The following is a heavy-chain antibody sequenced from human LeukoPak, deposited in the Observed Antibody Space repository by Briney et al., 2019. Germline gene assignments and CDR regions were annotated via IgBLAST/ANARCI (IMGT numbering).Heavy chain of an antibody. CDR1: GYTFTSYG. Sequence: ASVKVSCKASGYTFTSYGISWVRQAPGQGLEWMGWISAYNGNTNYAQKFPGRVTMTRDTSISTVYMELSSLRSEDTAVYYCARRCSRPMVRGAPGAFDIWGQGTMVTVSS. V-gene: IGHV1-18*01. D-gene: IGHD3-10*01. CDR3: ARRCSRPMVRGAPGAFDI. J-gene: IGHJ3*02. CDR2: ISAYNGNT.